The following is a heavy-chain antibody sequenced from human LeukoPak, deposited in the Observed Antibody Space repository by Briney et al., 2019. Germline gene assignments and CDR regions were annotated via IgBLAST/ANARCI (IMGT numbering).Heavy chain of an antibody. V-gene: IGHV1-18*01. D-gene: IGHD5-12*01. Sequence: GASVKVSCKASVYISTSYGIRWVRQAPGQGLEWMGWISAYNGNTNYAQKLQGRVTMTTDTSTSTAYMELRSLRSDDTAVYYCARVDSSYDSYYYSMDVWGQGTTVTVSS. CDR3: ARVDSSYDSYYYSMDV. CDR1: VYISTSYG. J-gene: IGHJ6*02. CDR2: ISAYNGNT.